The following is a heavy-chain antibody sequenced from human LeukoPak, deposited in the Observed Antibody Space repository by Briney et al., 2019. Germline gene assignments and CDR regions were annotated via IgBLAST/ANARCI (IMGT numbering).Heavy chain of an antibody. CDR1: GGSFSGYY. Sequence: SETLSLTCAVYGGSFSGYYWSWIRQPPGKGLEWIGEINHSGSTNYNPSLKSRVTISVDTSKNQFPLKLSSVTAADTAVYYCARRSPFKYSGSPPGGYYYMDVWGKGTTVTVSS. V-gene: IGHV4-34*01. D-gene: IGHD1-26*01. J-gene: IGHJ6*03. CDR2: INHSGST. CDR3: ARRSPFKYSGSPPGGYYYMDV.